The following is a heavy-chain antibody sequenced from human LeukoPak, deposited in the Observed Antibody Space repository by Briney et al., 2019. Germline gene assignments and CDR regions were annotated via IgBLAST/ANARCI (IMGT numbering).Heavy chain of an antibody. CDR1: GGSSSGYY. CDR3: AAQWLTGRVMAA. V-gene: IGHV4-34*01. J-gene: IGHJ5*02. CDR2: INHSGST. D-gene: IGHD6-19*01. Sequence: SETLSHTCAVYGGSSSGYYWSWFRHPPGKGLECSGEINHSGSTTYNPSLKRRVTLSVDTSKTQFSRNFNSVTAAETAVYFCAAQWLTGRVMAAWGQGTLVTVSS.